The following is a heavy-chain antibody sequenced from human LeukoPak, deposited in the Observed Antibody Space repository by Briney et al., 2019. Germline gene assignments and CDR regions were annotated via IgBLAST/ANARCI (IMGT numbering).Heavy chain of an antibody. V-gene: IGHV3-74*01. CDR3: ARVESGCCSSTRCRSIDY. Sequence: PGGSLRLSCAASGFTFSNYWMHWVRQTPGKGLVWVSRINTDGSTTHYADSVKGRFTISRDNAKNTLYVQMNSLRVEDTAVYYCARVESGCCSSTRCRSIDYWGQGTLVTVSS. CDR2: INTDGSTT. CDR1: GFTFSNYW. J-gene: IGHJ4*02. D-gene: IGHD2-2*01.